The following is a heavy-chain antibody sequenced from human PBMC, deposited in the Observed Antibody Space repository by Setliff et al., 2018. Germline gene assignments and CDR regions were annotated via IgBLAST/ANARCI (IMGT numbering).Heavy chain of an antibody. CDR2: INRRGST. CDR1: GGSVNSGYDN. CDR3: AIGGGYCDFFDCFPFDN. Sequence: SETLSLTCTVSGGSVNSGYDNWNWLRQPAGKGLEWIGHINRRGSTNFTPSLKSRVTISLDTSKNQFSLNLTSVTAADTALYYCAIGGGYCDFFDCFPFDNWGQGFLVTVSS. J-gene: IGHJ4*02. V-gene: IGHV4-61*09. D-gene: IGHD3-16*01.